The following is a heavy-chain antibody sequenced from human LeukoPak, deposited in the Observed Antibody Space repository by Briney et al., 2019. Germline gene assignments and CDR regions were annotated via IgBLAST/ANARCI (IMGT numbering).Heavy chain of an antibody. CDR1: GGSISSGSYY. D-gene: IGHD3-10*01. CDR3: ARVGYYGVVRIFDY. V-gene: IGHV4-61*02. Sequence: PSETLSLTCTVSGGSISSGSYYWSWIRQPAGKGLEWIGRIYTSGSTNYNPSLKSRVTISVDTSKNQFSPKLSSVTAADTAVYYCARVGYYGVVRIFDYWGQGTLVTVSS. CDR2: IYTSGST. J-gene: IGHJ4*02.